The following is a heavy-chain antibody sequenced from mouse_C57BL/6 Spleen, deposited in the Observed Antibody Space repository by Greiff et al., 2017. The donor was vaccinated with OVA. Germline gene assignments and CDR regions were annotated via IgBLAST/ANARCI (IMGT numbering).Heavy chain of an antibody. CDR1: GFTFSSYA. J-gene: IGHJ3*01. CDR3: ARGYGSSQAWFAY. D-gene: IGHD1-1*01. Sequence: EVKLMESGGGLVKPGGSLKLSCAASGFTFSSYAMSWVRQTPEKRLEWVATISDGGSYTYYPDNVKGRFTISRDNAKNTLYLQMSHLKSEDTAMYYCARGYGSSQAWFAYWGQGTLVTVSA. V-gene: IGHV5-4*03. CDR2: ISDGGSYT.